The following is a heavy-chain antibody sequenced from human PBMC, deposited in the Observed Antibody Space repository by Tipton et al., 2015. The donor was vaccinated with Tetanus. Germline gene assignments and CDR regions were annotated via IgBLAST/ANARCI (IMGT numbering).Heavy chain of an antibody. CDR2: IYFSGST. J-gene: IGHJ4*02. CDR3: ARDQARGARGWNYFDC. V-gene: IGHV4-31*02. CDR1: GGSLSSGGYY. D-gene: IGHD1-26*01. Sequence: LRLSCTVSGGSLSSGGYYWTWIRQHPGMGLEWIGDIYFSGSTYYNPSLKSRVTISVDTSKNLFSLRLNSVTAAATAVYYCARDQARGARGWNYFDCWGQGTLVTVPS.